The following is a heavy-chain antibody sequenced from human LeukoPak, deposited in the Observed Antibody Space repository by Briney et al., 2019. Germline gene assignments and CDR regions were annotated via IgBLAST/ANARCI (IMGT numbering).Heavy chain of an antibody. CDR1: GFTFSSYA. CDR3: AKDLVGYSGYDFDY. Sequence: GGSLRLSCPVSGFTFSSYAMSWVRQAPGRGLEWVSVISTSGESAYYADSVKGRFTISRDNSKNTLYLQMNSLRAEDTAVYYCAKDLVGYSGYDFDYWGQGTLVTVSS. J-gene: IGHJ4*02. D-gene: IGHD5-12*01. CDR2: ISTSGESA. V-gene: IGHV3-23*01.